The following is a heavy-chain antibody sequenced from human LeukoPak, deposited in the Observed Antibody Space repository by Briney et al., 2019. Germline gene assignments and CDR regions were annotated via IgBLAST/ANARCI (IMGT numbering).Heavy chain of an antibody. CDR1: GFTVSTNY. D-gene: IGHD3-3*02. J-gene: IGHJ2*01. CDR3: ARVGDHFHWYLVL. Sequence: GGSLRLSCAASGFTVSTNYMNWVRQAPGKGLEWVSILYSGSSTYYAHSVEGRFTISRDSSKNTLFLQMNDLRAEDTAVYYCARVGDHFHWYLVLWGRGTLVTVSS. CDR2: LYSGSST. V-gene: IGHV3-53*01.